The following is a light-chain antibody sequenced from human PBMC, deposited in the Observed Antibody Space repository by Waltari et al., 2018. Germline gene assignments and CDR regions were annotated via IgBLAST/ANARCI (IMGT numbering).Light chain of an antibody. CDR3: QVWDSSSKNDG. CDR2: DTT. J-gene: IGLJ6*01. CDR1: NIGSQS. Sequence: SYALTQARSVSVSPGQTARITCGGDNIGSQSVQWFHQKPPQAPVLVINDTTERPSGIPERVSGSKSGNTATLTITGVEAGDEADYYCQVWDSSSKNDGFGSGTKLTVL. V-gene: IGLV3-21*02.